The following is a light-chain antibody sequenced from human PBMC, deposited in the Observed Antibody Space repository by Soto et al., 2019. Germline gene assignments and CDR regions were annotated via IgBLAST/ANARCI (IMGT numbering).Light chain of an antibody. CDR3: QKYNSAPWT. V-gene: IGKV1-9*01. CDR1: QGINSY. CDR2: AAS. J-gene: IGKJ1*01. Sequence: DIQLTQSPSFLSASVGDRVTITCRASQGINSYLAWYQQKPGKAPKLLIYAASTLQSGVPSRFSGSGSGTEFTLTISSLQPEDFATYYCQKYNSAPWTFGQGTKVEIK.